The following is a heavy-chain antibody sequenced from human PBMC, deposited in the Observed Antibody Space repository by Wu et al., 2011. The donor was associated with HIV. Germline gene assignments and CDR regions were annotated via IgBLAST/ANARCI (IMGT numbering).Heavy chain of an antibody. D-gene: IGHD2-2*02. CDR2: IGTYNGNT. CDR1: GYTFTTYG. Sequence: VKKPGASVKVSCKASGYTFTTYGISWVRQAPGQGLEWMGWIGTYNGNTNYAQKFQGRVIVTIDTSTSTAYMELRSLRSDDTAVYYCARVGPCSSTSCYMKWFDPWGQGTLVTVSS. V-gene: IGHV1-18*01. J-gene: IGHJ5*02. CDR3: ARVGPCSSTSCYMKWFDP.